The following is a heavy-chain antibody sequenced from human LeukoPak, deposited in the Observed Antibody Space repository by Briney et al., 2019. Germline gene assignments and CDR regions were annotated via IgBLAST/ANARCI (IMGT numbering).Heavy chain of an antibody. J-gene: IGHJ4*02. CDR1: GFTFSSYG. CDR2: IWYDGSNK. Sequence: PGRSLRLSCAASGFTFSSYGMHWVRQAPGKGLEWVAVIWYDGSNKYYADSVKGRFTISRDNSKNTPYLQTNSLRAEDTAVYYCAKEKEMATTDWGQGTLVTVSS. D-gene: IGHD5-24*01. V-gene: IGHV3-33*06. CDR3: AKEKEMATTD.